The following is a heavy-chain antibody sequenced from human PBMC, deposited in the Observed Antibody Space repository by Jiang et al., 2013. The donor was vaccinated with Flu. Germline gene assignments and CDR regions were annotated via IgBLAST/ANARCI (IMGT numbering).Heavy chain of an antibody. V-gene: IGHV1-46*01. J-gene: IGHJ4*02. CDR2: IXPFGGST. D-gene: IGHD2-21*02. Sequence: EWMALIXPFGGSTDFAQRYQGRVTVTRDTATTTVYMQLSSLTSEDTAVYYCARIRSCGGDCYYFDYWGQGTLVTVSS. CDR3: ARIRSCGGDCYYFDY.